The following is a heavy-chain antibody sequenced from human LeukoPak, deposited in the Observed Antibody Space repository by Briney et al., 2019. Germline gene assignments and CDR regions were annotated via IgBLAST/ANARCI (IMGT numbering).Heavy chain of an antibody. Sequence: SETLSLTCTVSGGSISSYYWSWIRQPPGKGLEWIGYIYYSGSTNYNPSLKSRVTISVDTSKNQLSLKLSSVTAADTAVYYCARDAPPLDSWSGYLDYWGQGTLVTVSS. V-gene: IGHV4-59*01. CDR2: IYYSGST. CDR1: GGSISSYY. D-gene: IGHD3-3*01. CDR3: ARDAPPLDSWSGYLDY. J-gene: IGHJ4*02.